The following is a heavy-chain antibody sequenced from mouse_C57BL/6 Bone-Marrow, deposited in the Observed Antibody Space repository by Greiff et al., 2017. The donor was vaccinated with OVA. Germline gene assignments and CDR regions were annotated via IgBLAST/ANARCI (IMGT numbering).Heavy chain of an antibody. J-gene: IGHJ1*03. Sequence: EVQVVESGGGLVKPGGSLKLSCAASGFTFSSYTMSWVRQTPEKRLEWVATISGGGGNTYYPDSVKGRFTISRDNAKNTLYLQMSSLRSEDTALYYCARRGVTWYFDVWGTGTTVTVSS. CDR2: ISGGGGNT. V-gene: IGHV5-9*01. D-gene: IGHD2-2*01. CDR1: GFTFSSYT. CDR3: ARRGVTWYFDV.